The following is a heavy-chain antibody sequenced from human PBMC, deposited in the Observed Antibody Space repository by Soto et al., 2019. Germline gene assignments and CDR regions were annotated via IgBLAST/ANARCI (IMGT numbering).Heavy chain of an antibody. D-gene: IGHD3-10*01. Sequence: GGSLRLSCEASGFTFSIYPMTWVRQAPGKGLEWVSAISGSGDVSYYADSVKGRFTISRDNSKNTLYLQMNSLKAADTAVYYCAKEIDHTVWGSESYPVPWGQGTLVTAPQ. CDR2: ISGSGDVS. J-gene: IGHJ5*02. V-gene: IGHV3-23*01. CDR1: GFTFSIYP. CDR3: AKEIDHTVWGSESYPVP.